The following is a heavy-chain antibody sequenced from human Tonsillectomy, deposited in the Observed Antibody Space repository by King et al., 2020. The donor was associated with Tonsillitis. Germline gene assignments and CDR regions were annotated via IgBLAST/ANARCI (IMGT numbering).Heavy chain of an antibody. D-gene: IGHD6-13*01. CDR2: IYPDGST. Sequence: QLQESGPGLVKPSGTLSLTCAVSGGSISSNYWWNWVRQSPGKGLEWMGGIYPDGSTNYNPSLKSRVTISLDKSKTQFSLKLISVTAADTAVYYCAGYRSSLIDYSHHWGQGTLVTVSS. CDR1: GGSISSNYW. V-gene: IGHV4-4*02. CDR3: AGYRSSLIDYSHH. J-gene: IGHJ1*01.